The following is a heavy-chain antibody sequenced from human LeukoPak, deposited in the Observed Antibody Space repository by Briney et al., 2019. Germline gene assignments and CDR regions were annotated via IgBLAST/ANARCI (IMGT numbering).Heavy chain of an antibody. CDR1: GGSISSSSYY. CDR2: IYFTGTT. D-gene: IGHD3-16*01. J-gene: IGHJ5*02. V-gene: IGHV4-39*02. Sequence: SETLSLTCTVSGGSISSSSYYWGWIRQPPGKGLEWIGSIYFTGTTYYNPSLKSRVTISVDTSKNHFSLKLSSVTAADTAMYYCARGHGGPSNWFDPWGQGTLVTVSS. CDR3: ARGHGGPSNWFDP.